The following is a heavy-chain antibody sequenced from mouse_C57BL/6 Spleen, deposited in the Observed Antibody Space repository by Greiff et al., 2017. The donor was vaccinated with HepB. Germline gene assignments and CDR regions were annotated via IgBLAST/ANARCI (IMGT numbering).Heavy chain of an antibody. V-gene: IGHV1-15*01. D-gene: IGHD2-5*01. CDR1: GYTFTDYE. Sequence: VQLQQSGAELVRPGASVTLSCKASGYTFTDYEMHWVKQTPVHGLEWIGAIDPETGGTAYNQKFKGKAILTADKSSSKAYMELRSLTSEDSAVYYCTRYSKFHAIDYWGQGTSVTVSS. CDR2: IDPETGGT. CDR3: TRYSKFHAIDY. J-gene: IGHJ4*01.